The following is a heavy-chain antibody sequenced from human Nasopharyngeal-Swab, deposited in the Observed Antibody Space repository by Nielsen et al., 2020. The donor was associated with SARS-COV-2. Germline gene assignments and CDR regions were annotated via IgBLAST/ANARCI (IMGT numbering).Heavy chain of an antibody. V-gene: IGHV4-39*01. Sequence: WGSLRLSCTVSGGSISSSSYYWGWIRQPPGKGLEWIGSIYYSGSTYYNPSLKSRVTISVDTFKNQFSLKLSSVTAADTAVYYCARIVGATSGFDYRGQGTLVTVSS. CDR2: IYYSGST. CDR1: GGSISSSSYY. J-gene: IGHJ4*02. CDR3: ARIVGATSGFDY. D-gene: IGHD1-26*01.